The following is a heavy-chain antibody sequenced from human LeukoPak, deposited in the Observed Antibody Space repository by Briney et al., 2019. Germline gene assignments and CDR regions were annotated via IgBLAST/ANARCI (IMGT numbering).Heavy chain of an antibody. CDR1: GFTFSSYA. CDR3: AKDYEIAVMGYFDY. D-gene: IGHD6-19*01. Sequence: PGGSLRLSCAASGFTFSSYAMSWVRQAPGKGLEWVSAISGSGGSTYYADSVKGRLTISRDNSKNTLYLQMNSLRAEDTAVYYCAKDYEIAVMGYFDYWGQGTLVTVSS. CDR2: ISGSGGST. V-gene: IGHV3-23*01. J-gene: IGHJ4*02.